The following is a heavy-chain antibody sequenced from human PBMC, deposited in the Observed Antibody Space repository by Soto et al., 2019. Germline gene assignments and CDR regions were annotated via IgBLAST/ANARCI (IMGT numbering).Heavy chain of an antibody. Sequence: QVQLVESGGGVVQPGRSLRLSCAASGFSFSSYVMHCVRQAPGKGLEWVAVIWTDGSNKYYADSVKGRFTISRDNSKNTLYLQMNSLRAEDTAVYYCTREHGNWLIFDYWGQGTLVTVSS. V-gene: IGHV3-33*01. D-gene: IGHD1-1*01. J-gene: IGHJ4*02. CDR3: TREHGNWLIFDY. CDR1: GFSFSSYV. CDR2: IWTDGSNK.